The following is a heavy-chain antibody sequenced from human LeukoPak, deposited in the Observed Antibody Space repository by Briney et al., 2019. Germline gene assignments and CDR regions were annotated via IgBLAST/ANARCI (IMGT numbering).Heavy chain of an antibody. CDR1: GFTFSSYS. V-gene: IGHV3-21*01. J-gene: IGHJ4*02. CDR3: ARDRSRIGGIDY. D-gene: IGHD3-16*01. Sequence: GGSLRLSCAASGFTFSSYSMNWVRQAPGKGLEWVSSISSSSSYIYYAVSVKGRFTISRDNAKNSLYLQMNSLRAEDTAVYYCARDRSRIGGIDYWGQGTLVAVSS. CDR2: ISSSSSYI.